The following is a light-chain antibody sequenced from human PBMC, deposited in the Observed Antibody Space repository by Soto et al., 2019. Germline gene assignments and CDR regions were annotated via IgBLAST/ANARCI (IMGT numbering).Light chain of an antibody. Sequence: DIQMTQSPSSLSVSVGDRVTITCRASQSIGGFLNWYQQKLGKAPKLLIYAATSLQDGVPLRFSGSGSGADFTLTISALQPEDFATYYCQQANSLPLTFGGGTKVDIK. CDR3: QQANSLPLT. J-gene: IGKJ4*01. V-gene: IGKV1-39*01. CDR2: AAT. CDR1: QSIGGF.